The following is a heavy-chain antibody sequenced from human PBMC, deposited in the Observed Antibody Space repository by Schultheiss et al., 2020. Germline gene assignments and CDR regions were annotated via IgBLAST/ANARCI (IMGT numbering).Heavy chain of an antibody. J-gene: IGHJ4*02. CDR3: ARRVGLTYCGGDCYPQPFDY. D-gene: IGHD2-21*02. CDR2: IYYSGST. CDR1: GGSISSYY. V-gene: IGHV4-59*05. Sequence: SQTLSLTCTVSGGSISSYYWSWIRQPPGKGLEWIGSIYYSGSTYYNPSLKSRVTISVDTSKNQFSLKLSSVTAADTAVYYCARRVGLTYCGGDCYPQPFDYWGQGTLVTISS.